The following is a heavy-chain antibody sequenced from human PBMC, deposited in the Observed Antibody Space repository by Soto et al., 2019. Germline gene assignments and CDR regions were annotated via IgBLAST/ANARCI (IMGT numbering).Heavy chain of an antibody. D-gene: IGHD3-3*01. J-gene: IGHJ6*02. CDR2: IYYSGST. Sequence: SETLSLTCTVSGGSISSGDYYWSWIRQPPGKGLEWIGYIYYSGSTYYNPSLKSRVTISVDTSKNQFSLKLSSVTAADTAVYYCARAKGEIITIFGVVINYGMDVWGQGTTVTVSS. CDR1: GGSISSGDYY. CDR3: ARAKGEIITIFGVVINYGMDV. V-gene: IGHV4-30-4*01.